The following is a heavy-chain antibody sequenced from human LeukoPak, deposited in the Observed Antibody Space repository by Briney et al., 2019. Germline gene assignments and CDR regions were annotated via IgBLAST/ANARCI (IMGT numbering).Heavy chain of an antibody. V-gene: IGHV1-2*02. J-gene: IGHJ4*02. CDR2: INPNSGGT. CDR3: ARVPLLTGRNDY. CDR1: GYTFTGYY. D-gene: IGHD7-27*01. Sequence: VASVKVSCKASGYTFTGYYMHWVRQAPGQGLEWMGWINPNSGGTNYAQKFQGRVTMTRDTSISTAYMELSRLRSDDTAVYYCARVPLLTGRNDYWGQGTLVTVSS.